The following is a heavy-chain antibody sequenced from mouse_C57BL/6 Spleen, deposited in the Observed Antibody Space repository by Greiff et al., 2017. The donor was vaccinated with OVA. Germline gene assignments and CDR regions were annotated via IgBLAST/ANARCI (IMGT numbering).Heavy chain of an antibody. V-gene: IGHV2-2*01. Sequence: QVQLQESGPGLVQPSQSLSITCTVSGFSFTSYGVHWVRQSPGKGLEWLGVIWSGGSTDNNAAIIYRLSISTDNSKSQVFFKMNSRQADDTAIDYGARNGGVTSYVDYWGQGTTLTVSS. CDR2: IWSGGST. CDR1: GFSFTSYG. J-gene: IGHJ2*01. CDR3: ARNGGVTSYVDY. D-gene: IGHD2-1*01.